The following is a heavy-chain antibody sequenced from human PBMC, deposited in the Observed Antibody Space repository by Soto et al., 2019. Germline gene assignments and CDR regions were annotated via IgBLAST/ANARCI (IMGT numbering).Heavy chain of an antibody. J-gene: IGHJ4*02. CDR1: GFIFSSYS. Sequence: GGSLRLSCTATGFIFSSYSMNWVRQAPGKGLEWVSYISDNSRTIYYADSVKGRFTISRDNAKNSLFLQMNTLRADDTAVYYCARVVGHSGYDFYFDYRGQGTLVTLPS. V-gene: IGHV3-48*04. CDR2: ISDNSRTI. CDR3: ARVVGHSGYDFYFDY. D-gene: IGHD5-12*01.